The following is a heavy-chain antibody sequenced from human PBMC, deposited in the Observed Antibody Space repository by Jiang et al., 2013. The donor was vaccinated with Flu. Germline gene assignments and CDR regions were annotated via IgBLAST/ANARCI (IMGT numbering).Heavy chain of an antibody. CDR3: ARDERLPGDRYWYFDL. CDR2: IYTSGST. V-gene: IGHV4-61*02. CDR1: GGSISSGSYY. Sequence: GPGLVKPSQTLSLTCTVSGGSISSGSYYWSWIRQPAGKGLEWIGRIYTSGSTNYNPSLKSRVTISVDTSKNQFSLKLSSVTAADTAVYYCARDERLPGDRYWYFDLWGRGTL. J-gene: IGHJ2*01. D-gene: IGHD3-10*01.